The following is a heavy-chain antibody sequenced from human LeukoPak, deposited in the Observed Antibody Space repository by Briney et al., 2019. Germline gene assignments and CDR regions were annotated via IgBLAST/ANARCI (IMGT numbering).Heavy chain of an antibody. J-gene: IGHJ6*03. CDR1: GFTFSSYE. D-gene: IGHD5-18*01. Sequence: GGSLRLSCAASGFTFSSYEMNWVRQAPGKGLEWVAFIRYDGSNKYYADSVKGRFTISRDNSKNTLYLQMNSLRAEDTAVYYCAKDSVRIQPYYYYYMDVWGKGTTVTISS. V-gene: IGHV3-30*02. CDR2: IRYDGSNK. CDR3: AKDSVRIQPYYYYYMDV.